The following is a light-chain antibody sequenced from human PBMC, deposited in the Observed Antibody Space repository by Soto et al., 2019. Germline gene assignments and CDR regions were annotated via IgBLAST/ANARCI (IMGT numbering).Light chain of an antibody. CDR2: KAS. CDR1: QSISSW. V-gene: IGKV1-5*03. Sequence: DIQMTQSPSTLSASVGDRVTITCRASQSISSWMAWYQQIPGKAPKLLIYKASSLETGVPSRFSGSGSGTEFTLTISSLQPDDFATYYCQQYNSYSPLTFGGGTKVEI. CDR3: QQYNSYSPLT. J-gene: IGKJ4*01.